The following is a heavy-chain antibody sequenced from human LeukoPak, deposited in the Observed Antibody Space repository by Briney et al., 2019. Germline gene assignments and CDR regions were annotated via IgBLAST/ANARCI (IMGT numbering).Heavy chain of an antibody. Sequence: SVKVSCKASGGTFSSYAISWVRQAPGQGLEWMGGIIPIFGTANYAQKFQGRVTITTDESTSTAYMELSSLRSEDTAVYYCARDRGVRGVITYYYGMDVWGQGTTVTVSS. CDR2: IIPIFGTA. CDR1: GGTFSSYA. D-gene: IGHD3-10*01. CDR3: ARDRGVRGVITYYYGMDV. J-gene: IGHJ6*02. V-gene: IGHV1-69*05.